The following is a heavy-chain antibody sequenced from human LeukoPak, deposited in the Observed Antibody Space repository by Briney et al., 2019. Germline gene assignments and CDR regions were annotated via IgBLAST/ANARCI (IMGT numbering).Heavy chain of an antibody. J-gene: IGHJ4*02. CDR3: ASSCWYLLTFDY. Sequence: SETLSLTCTVSGGSISSYYWSWIRQPPGKGLEWIEYIYYSGSTNYNPSLKSRVTISVDTSKNQFSLKLSSVTAADTALYYCASSCWYLLTFDYWGQGTLVTVSS. CDR2: IYYSGST. D-gene: IGHD6-19*01. V-gene: IGHV4-59*01. CDR1: GGSISSYY.